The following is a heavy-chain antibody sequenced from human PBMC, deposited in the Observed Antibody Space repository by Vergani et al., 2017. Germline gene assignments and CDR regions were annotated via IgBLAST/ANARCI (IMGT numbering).Heavy chain of an antibody. J-gene: IGHJ6*03. D-gene: IGHD1-1*01. CDR3: AKDFRTRVTTLDYYYMDV. V-gene: IGHV3-30*02. CDR1: EFSFGRYG. CDR2: LRYDGTTK. Sequence: VQLLESGGGLVQPGGSLRLTCAASEFSFGRYGMHWVRVRQAPGKGLEWLAYLRYDGTTKQYADYVKGRFTISRDNSKNMLYLQMDSLRPEDTATYFCAKDFRTRVTTLDYYYMDVWGKGTAVTVSS.